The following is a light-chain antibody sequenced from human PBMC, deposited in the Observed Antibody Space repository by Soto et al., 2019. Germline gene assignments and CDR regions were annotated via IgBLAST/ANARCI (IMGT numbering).Light chain of an antibody. CDR2: DAS. CDR1: QTVSSN. Sequence: EIVLTQSPATPSLSQGEGATVSCRASQTVSSNLAWYQQKRGQAPRLLIYDASSRASGIPARFSGRGSGTDFTLTISYLEPEDFAIYYCQQGGNWPLTFGQGTRLEIK. J-gene: IGKJ5*01. V-gene: IGKV3-11*01. CDR3: QQGGNWPLT.